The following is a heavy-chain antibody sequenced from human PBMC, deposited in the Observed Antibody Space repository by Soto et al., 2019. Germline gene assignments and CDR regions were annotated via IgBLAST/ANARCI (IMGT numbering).Heavy chain of an antibody. CDR3: ESWDNWIDP. J-gene: IGHJ5*02. V-gene: IGHV4-34*01. CDR2: INHSGST. CDR1: VGSFSVYY. D-gene: IGHD1-26*01. Sequence: SETLSSPGAFSVGSFSVYYWGWIRPPPGKELEWSGEINHSGSTNYNPSLKSGVTISVDTSNHRFSLTLSAAAAAATAVYYCESWDNWIDPWGQGTMVTVSS.